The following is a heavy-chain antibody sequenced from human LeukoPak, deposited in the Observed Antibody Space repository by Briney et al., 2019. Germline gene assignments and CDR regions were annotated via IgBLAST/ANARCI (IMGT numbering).Heavy chain of an antibody. CDR1: GGSISSSNW. CDR2: IYHSGST. CDR3: ARETSQKGAHYMDV. Sequence: ASETLSLTCAVSGGSISSSNWWSWVRQPPGKGLEWIGEIYHSGSTNYNPSLKSRVTISVDTSKNQFSLKLSSVTAADTAVYYCARETSQKGAHYMDVWGKGTTITISS. V-gene: IGHV4-4*02. J-gene: IGHJ6*03. D-gene: IGHD3-16*01.